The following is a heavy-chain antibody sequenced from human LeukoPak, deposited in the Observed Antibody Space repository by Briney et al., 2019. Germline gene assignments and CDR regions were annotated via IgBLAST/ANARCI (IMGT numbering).Heavy chain of an antibody. CDR3: ARLASGSYGPLTPFDY. Sequence: SETLSLTCTVSGGSISSYYWSWIRQPLGKGLEWIGDIYYSGSTNYNPSLKSRVTISVDTSENQFSLRLSSVTAADTAVYYSARLASGSYGPLTPFDYWGQGTLVTVSS. D-gene: IGHD1-26*01. CDR2: IYYSGST. V-gene: IGHV4-59*08. CDR1: GGSISSYY. J-gene: IGHJ4*02.